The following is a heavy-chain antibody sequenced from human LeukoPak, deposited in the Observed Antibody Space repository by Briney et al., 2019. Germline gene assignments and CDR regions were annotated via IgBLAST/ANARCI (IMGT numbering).Heavy chain of an antibody. CDR1: GGSISTSSYS. V-gene: IGHV4-39*07. CDR3: ARVNGDAHNKSDY. J-gene: IGHJ4*02. CDR2: IYYTGST. Sequence: SETLSLTCTVSGGSISTSSYSWGWIRQPPGKGLEWIGTIYYTGSTNYNPSLKSRVTISLDTSKNQFSLKLTSVTAADTAVYYCARVNGDAHNKSDYWGQGTLVTVSS. D-gene: IGHD5-24*01.